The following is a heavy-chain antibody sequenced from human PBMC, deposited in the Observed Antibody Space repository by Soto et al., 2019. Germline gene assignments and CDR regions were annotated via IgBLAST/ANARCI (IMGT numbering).Heavy chain of an antibody. J-gene: IGHJ6*02. CDR2: IKSKTDGGTT. Sequence: PGGSLRLSCAASGFTFSNAWMSWVRQAPGKGLEWVGRIKSKTDGGTTDYAAPVKGRFTISRDDSKNTLYLQMNSLKTEDTAVYYCTTAGTIFASYYGMDVWGQGTTVTVSS. D-gene: IGHD3-3*01. CDR3: TTAGTIFASYYGMDV. V-gene: IGHV3-15*01. CDR1: GFTFSNAW.